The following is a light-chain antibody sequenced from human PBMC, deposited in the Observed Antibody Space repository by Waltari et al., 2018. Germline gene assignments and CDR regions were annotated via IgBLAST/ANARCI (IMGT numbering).Light chain of an antibody. CDR3: QQYYSSPWT. V-gene: IGKV1-5*03. CDR2: KAS. CDR1: QSISTG. J-gene: IGKJ1*01. Sequence: DIQMTQSPSTLSASVGDRVTITCRASQSISTGLAWYQQKPGKAPKLLIYKASDLESGVPSRFGGSGSGTEFTLTISSLQPDDFATYHCQQYYSSPWTFGRGTKVEI.